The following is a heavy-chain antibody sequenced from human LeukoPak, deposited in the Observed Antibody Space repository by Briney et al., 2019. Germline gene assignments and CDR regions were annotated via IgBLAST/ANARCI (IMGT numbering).Heavy chain of an antibody. CDR2: INQDGSGR. V-gene: IGHV3-7*01. D-gene: IGHD4-17*01. CDR3: ARDPDYGDPGPFWDY. J-gene: IGHJ4*02. Sequence: GGSLRLSCVASGFTFSTYWMSWVRQAPGKGLEWVANINQDGSGRYHVDSVKGRITISRDNAKNSLYLQMNSLRAEDTVVYYCARDPDYGDPGPFWDYWGQGTLVTVSS. CDR1: GFTFSTYW.